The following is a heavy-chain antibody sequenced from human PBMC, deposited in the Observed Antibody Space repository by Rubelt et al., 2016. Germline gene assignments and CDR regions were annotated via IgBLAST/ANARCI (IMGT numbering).Heavy chain of an antibody. V-gene: IGHV4-34*02. Sequence: QVHLQQWGAGLLKPSETLSLTCAVHGGSLSGYYWAWIRQAPGKGLEWIGSIYYSGSTYYNPSLKSRVTISVDTSKNQFSRKLSSVTAADTAVYYFARHQRDSSSSPLPYWGQGTLVTVSS. CDR2: IYYSGST. D-gene: IGHD6-6*01. J-gene: IGHJ4*02. CDR3: ARHQRDSSSSPLPY. CDR1: GGSLSGYY.